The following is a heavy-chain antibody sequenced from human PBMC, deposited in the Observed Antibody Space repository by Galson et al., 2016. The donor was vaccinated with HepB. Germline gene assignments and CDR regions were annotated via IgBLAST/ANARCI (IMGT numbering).Heavy chain of an antibody. D-gene: IGHD6-19*01. Sequence: SLRLSCAGSGFTFATYPMSWVRQAPGKGLEWVSGIRGSGGGIDYADSVKGRFTISRDNSKNTLYLQMTSLRAEDTALYYCARGAKSSGWSFYFDYWGQGTRVTVSS. V-gene: IGHV3-23*01. CDR1: GFTFATYP. CDR2: IRGSGGGI. CDR3: ARGAKSSGWSFYFDY. J-gene: IGHJ4*02.